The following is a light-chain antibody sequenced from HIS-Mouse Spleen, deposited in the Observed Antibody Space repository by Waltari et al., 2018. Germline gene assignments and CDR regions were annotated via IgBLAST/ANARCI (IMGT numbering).Light chain of an antibody. CDR2: RNN. Sequence: QSVLTQPPSASGTPGQRVTISCSGSSSNIGSNYLYSYQQPPGTAPKLRIYRNNQRPSGLPDRFSGSKSGTSASLAISGLRSEDEADYYCAAWDDSLSGPWVFGGGTKLTVL. CDR1: SSNIGSNY. J-gene: IGLJ3*02. CDR3: AAWDDSLSGPWV. V-gene: IGLV1-47*01.